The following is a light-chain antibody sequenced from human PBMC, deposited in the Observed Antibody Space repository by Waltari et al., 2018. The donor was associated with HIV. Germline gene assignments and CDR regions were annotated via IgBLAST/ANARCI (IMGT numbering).Light chain of an antibody. V-gene: IGLV2-14*01. CDR2: EVS. Sequence: QSALTQPASVSGSPGQSIPISCTGASRDVGRSNYVSWYQQYPGKAPKLIIYEVSSRPSGVSNRFSASKSGNTASLTISGLLAEDEADYYCCSYTSSDSYVFGTGTKVTVL. J-gene: IGLJ1*01. CDR1: SRDVGRSNY. CDR3: CSYTSSDSYV.